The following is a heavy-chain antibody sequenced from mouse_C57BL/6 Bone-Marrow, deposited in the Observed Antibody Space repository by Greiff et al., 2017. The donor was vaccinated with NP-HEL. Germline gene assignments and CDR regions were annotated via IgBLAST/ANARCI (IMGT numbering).Heavy chain of an antibody. CDR2: ISSGGSYT. V-gene: IGHV5-6*01. CDR3: ARHPTIYAMDY. Sequence: EVQGVESGGDLVKPGGSLKLSCAASGFTFSSYGMSWVRQTPDKRLEWVATISSGGSYTYYLDSVKGRFTISRDNAKNTLYLQMSSLKSEDTAMYYCARHPTIYAMDYWGQGTSVTVSS. CDR1: GFTFSSYG. J-gene: IGHJ4*01. D-gene: IGHD2-10*01.